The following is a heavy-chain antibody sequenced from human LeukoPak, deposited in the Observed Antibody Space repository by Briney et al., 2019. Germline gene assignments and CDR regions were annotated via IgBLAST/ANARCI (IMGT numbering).Heavy chain of an antibody. CDR2: INHSGST. CDR1: GGSFSGYY. CDR3: ARGGAVPAAITYYYYTDV. D-gene: IGHD2-2*01. J-gene: IGHJ6*03. Sequence: SETLSLTCAVYGGSFSGYYWSWIRQPPGKGLEWIGEINHSGSTNYNPSLKSRVTISVDTSKNQFSLKLSSVTAADTAVYYCARGGAVPAAITYYYYTDVWGKGTTVTVSS. V-gene: IGHV4-34*01.